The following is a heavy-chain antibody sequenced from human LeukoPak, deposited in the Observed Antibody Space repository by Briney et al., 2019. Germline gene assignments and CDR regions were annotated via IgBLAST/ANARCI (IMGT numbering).Heavy chain of an antibody. J-gene: IGHJ4*02. CDR2: INPNSGGT. D-gene: IGHD3-22*01. CDR1: GYTFTGYY. Sequence: ASVKVSCKASGYTFTGYYMHWVRQAPGQGLEGMGWINPNSGGTNYAQKFQGRVTMTRDTSISTAYMELSRLRSDDTAVYYCARDRYYDSSGYSDFDYWGQGTLVTVSS. V-gene: IGHV1-2*02. CDR3: ARDRYYDSSGYSDFDY.